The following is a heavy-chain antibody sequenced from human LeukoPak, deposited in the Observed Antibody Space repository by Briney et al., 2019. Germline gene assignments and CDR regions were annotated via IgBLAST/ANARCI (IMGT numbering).Heavy chain of an antibody. J-gene: IGHJ4*02. CDR2: INPNSGGT. Sequence: GASVKVSCKASGYTFTGYFVHWVRQAPGQGLEWMGWINPNSGGTNYAQKFQGRVTMTRDTSISTVYMELTLPRFDDTAVYYCARNYYGSGIYYNPGGYWGQGTLVTVSS. CDR3: ARNYYGSGIYYNPGGY. CDR1: GYTFTGYF. D-gene: IGHD3-10*01. V-gene: IGHV1-2*02.